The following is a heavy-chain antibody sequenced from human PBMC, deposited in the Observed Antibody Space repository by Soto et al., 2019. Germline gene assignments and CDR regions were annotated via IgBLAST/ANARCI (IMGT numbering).Heavy chain of an antibody. CDR1: GGTFSSYA. J-gene: IGHJ6*02. V-gene: IGHV1-69*01. D-gene: IGHD1-1*01. Sequence: QVQLVQSGAEVKKPGSSVKVSCKASGGTFSSYAISWVRQAPGQGLEWMGGIIPIFGTANYAQKFQGRVTITADESTSTAYMELSSLRSEDTAVYYCASVFTHPGTPRRYYGMDVWGQGTTVTVSS. CDR3: ASVFTHPGTPRRYYGMDV. CDR2: IIPIFGTA.